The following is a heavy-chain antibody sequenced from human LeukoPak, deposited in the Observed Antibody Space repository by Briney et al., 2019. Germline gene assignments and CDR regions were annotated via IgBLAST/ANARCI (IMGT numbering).Heavy chain of an antibody. CDR3: ARAPHRGLWLSAFDI. Sequence: SETLSLTCNVSGDSISSSTYYWGWIRQPPGKGLEWIANIYRSGTTYYNPSLKSRATISVDTSSNQFSLKLTSVTAADTAVYYCARAPHRGLWLSAFDIWGQGTMVTVSS. V-gene: IGHV4-39*01. CDR2: IYRSGTT. D-gene: IGHD3-10*01. CDR1: GDSISSSTYY. J-gene: IGHJ3*02.